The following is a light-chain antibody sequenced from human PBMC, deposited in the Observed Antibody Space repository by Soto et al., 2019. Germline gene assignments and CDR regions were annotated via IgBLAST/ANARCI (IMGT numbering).Light chain of an antibody. Sequence: EIVLTQSPGTLSLSPGERATLSCRASESVSSSYLAWYQQKPGQAPRLLIYGASSRATGIPDRFSGSGSGTAFTLTISRLEPEDFAVYYCQHYGSSVMYTFGQGTKLEIK. CDR1: ESVSSSY. V-gene: IGKV3-20*01. CDR3: QHYGSSVMYT. CDR2: GAS. J-gene: IGKJ2*01.